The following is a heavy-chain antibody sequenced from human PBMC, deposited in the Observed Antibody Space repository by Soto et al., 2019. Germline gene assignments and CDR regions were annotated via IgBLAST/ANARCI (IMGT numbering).Heavy chain of an antibody. D-gene: IGHD1-20*01. J-gene: IGHJ4*02. V-gene: IGHV3-23*01. CDR2: TGATGRTT. CDR3: APVHNTSPSFDY. Sequence: GGSLRLSCAASGFNFNSYAMTWVRQAPGKGLEWVSTTGATGRTTYYADSVKGRFTVSRDNSKNTLDLQMSNMRAEDTAVYYWAPVHNTSPSFDYWGQGTLVTVYS. CDR1: GFNFNSYA.